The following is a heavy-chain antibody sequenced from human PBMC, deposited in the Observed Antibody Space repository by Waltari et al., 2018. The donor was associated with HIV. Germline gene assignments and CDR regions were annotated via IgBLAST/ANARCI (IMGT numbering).Heavy chain of an antibody. CDR3: AIVRATVTSTLFDY. J-gene: IGHJ4*02. V-gene: IGHV1-46*01. CDR2: T. D-gene: IGHD4-17*01. Sequence: TYYAQNFQGRVTLTRDKSTNTVNMELSSLRFDDTAVYYCAIVRATVTSTLFDYWGQGTLVTVSS.